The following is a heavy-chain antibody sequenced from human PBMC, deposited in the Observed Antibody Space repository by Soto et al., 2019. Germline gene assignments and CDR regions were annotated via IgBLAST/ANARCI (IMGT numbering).Heavy chain of an antibody. D-gene: IGHD6-13*01. J-gene: IGHJ4*02. CDR3: ARGEYSSSWYIPLDY. Sequence: GGSLRLSCAASGFTFSSYAMHWVRQAPGKGLEWVAVISYDGSNKYYADSVKGRFTISRDNSKNTLYLQMNSLRAEDTAVYYCARGEYSSSWYIPLDYWGQGTMVTVSS. V-gene: IGHV3-30-3*01. CDR2: ISYDGSNK. CDR1: GFTFSSYA.